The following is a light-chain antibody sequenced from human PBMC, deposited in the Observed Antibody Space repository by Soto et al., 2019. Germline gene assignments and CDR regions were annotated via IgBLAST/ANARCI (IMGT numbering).Light chain of an antibody. V-gene: IGKV3-20*01. J-gene: IGKJ1*01. CDR3: QQYGLSPRT. CDR2: AAS. Sequence: EIMLTQSPGTLSFSPGERATLSFRASQSFSSSCLAWYQQKPGQAPRLFIYAASIRATGIPDRFSGSGSGTDFTLTISRLEPEDFAVYYCQQYGLSPRTFGRGTKVDI. CDR1: QSFSSSC.